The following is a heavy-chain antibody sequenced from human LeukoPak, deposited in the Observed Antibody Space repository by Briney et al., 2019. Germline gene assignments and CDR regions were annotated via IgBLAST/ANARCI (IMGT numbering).Heavy chain of an antibody. J-gene: IGHJ4*02. CDR2: IYPGDSDT. Sequence: GESLKISCKGSGYSFTSYRIGWVRQMPGKGLEWMGIIYPGDSDTRYRPSFQGQVTISADKSISTAYLQWSSLKASDTAIYYCARRETGSTFDYWGQGTLVTVSS. V-gene: IGHV5-51*03. CDR3: ARRETGSTFDY. CDR1: GYSFTSYR. D-gene: IGHD1-26*01.